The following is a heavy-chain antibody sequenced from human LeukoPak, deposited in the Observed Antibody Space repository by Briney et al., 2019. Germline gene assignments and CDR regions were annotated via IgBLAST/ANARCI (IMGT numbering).Heavy chain of an antibody. CDR3: ARREHENYDFWSGDTEMLFDP. CDR1: VGSISSSSSY. CDR2: IYYSGST. J-gene: IGHJ5*02. D-gene: IGHD3-3*01. V-gene: IGHV4-39*01. Sequence: PETLCLTPALSVGSISSSSSYCGWVSHPAGTGRGWIVSIYYSGSTYDNASLKSRVTISVDTSKTQFSLKLSSVTTADTAVYYCARREHENYDFWSGDTEMLFDPWGEGTLGTASS.